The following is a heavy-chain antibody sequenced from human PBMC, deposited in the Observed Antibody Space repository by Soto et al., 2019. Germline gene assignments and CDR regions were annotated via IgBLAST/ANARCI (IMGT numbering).Heavy chain of an antibody. CDR2: ISPSGTT. D-gene: IGHD3-10*01. J-gene: IGHJ4*02. CDR1: GGSFSDNY. Sequence: SETLSLTCAVSGGSFSDNYWTWFRQPPNKGLEWIGEISPSGTTKYIPSLWSRATISVDTSKNQFSLKVTSVTAADTAVYYCATSLWFGTHPEIWGRGTLVTVSS. CDR3: ATSLWFGTHPEI. V-gene: IGHV4-34*01.